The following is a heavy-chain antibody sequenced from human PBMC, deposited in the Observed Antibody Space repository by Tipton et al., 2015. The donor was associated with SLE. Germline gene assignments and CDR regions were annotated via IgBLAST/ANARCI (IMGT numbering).Heavy chain of an antibody. CDR2: IGGISDYI. V-gene: IGHV3-23*01. CDR1: GFTFSSYA. Sequence: SLRLSCVASGFTFSSYAMNWVRQAPGKGLEWVSAIGGISDYIYYADSVKGRFTISRHNSKNTLYLQMNSLRAEDTAVYYCARAGNPNWKYYYGMDVWGQGTTVTVSS. J-gene: IGHJ6*02. D-gene: IGHD1-20*01. CDR3: ARAGNPNWKYYYGMDV.